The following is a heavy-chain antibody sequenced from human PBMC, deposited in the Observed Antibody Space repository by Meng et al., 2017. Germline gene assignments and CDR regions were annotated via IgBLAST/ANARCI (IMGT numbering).Heavy chain of an antibody. D-gene: IGHD3-16*01. CDR3: AKGSLIGPMLFGRVVHFDY. J-gene: IGHJ4*02. CDR1: GFTFSSYA. Sequence: ETLSLTCAASGFTFSSYAMSWVRQAPGKGLEWVSAISGSGGSTYYADSVKGRFTISRDNSKNTLYLQMNSLRAEDTAVYYCAKGSLIGPMLFGRVVHFDYWGQGTLVTVSS. V-gene: IGHV3-23*01. CDR2: ISGSGGST.